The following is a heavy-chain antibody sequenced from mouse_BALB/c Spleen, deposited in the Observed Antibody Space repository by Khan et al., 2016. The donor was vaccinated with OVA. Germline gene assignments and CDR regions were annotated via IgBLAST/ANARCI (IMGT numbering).Heavy chain of an antibody. CDR2: ISTGGHYI. V-gene: IGHV5-9-3*01. CDR1: GFTFSSFA. CDR3: ARSLVDDYAMDY. Sequence: EVELVESGGGVVKPGGSLKLSCSASGFTFSSFAMSWVRQTPEKRLEWVATISTGGHYIFYPDSVKGRFTISRYNARNTLYLQMYSLRSEDTAMYYGARSLVDDYAMDYWGQGTSVTVSA. J-gene: IGHJ4*01. D-gene: IGHD2-2*01.